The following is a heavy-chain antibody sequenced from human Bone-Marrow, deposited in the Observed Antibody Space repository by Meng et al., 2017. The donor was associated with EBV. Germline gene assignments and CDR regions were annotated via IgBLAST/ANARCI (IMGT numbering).Heavy chain of an antibody. CDR1: GFTFSSYA. D-gene: IGHD4-17*01. CDR2: ISGSGGST. CDR3: AKETPETTGFDY. J-gene: IGHJ4*02. V-gene: IGHV3-23*01. Sequence: EGQLLGSGGGLVQPGGALGLSCAASGFTFSSYARSWCRQAPGKGLEWVSAISGSGGSTYYADSVKGRFTSSRDNSKNTLYLQMNSLRAEDTAVYYCAKETPETTGFDYWGQGTLVTVSS.